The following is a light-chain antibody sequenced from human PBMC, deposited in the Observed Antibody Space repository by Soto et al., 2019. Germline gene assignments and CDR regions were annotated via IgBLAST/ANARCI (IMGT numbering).Light chain of an antibody. Sequence: EIVLTQSPAPLSLSPGERATLSCRASQSVRSSLGWYQQRPGQAPRLLIYDASNTATGIPPRFSGSGSGTDFTLTISSLEPEDFAVYYCQQFSNWPSLTFGGGTKVEIK. V-gene: IGKV3-11*01. J-gene: IGKJ4*02. CDR3: QQFSNWPSLT. CDR2: DAS. CDR1: QSVRSS.